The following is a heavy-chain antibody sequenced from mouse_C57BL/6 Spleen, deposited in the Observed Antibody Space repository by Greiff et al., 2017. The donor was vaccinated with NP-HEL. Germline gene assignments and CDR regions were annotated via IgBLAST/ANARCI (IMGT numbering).Heavy chain of an antibody. CDR3: ARRLLSGQDY. J-gene: IGHJ2*01. V-gene: IGHV1-64*01. CDR1: GYTFTSYW. CDR2: IHPNSGST. Sequence: QVQLKQPGAELVKPGASVKLSCKASGYTFTSYWMHWVKQRPGQGLEWIGMIHPNSGSTNYNEKFKSKATLTVDKSSSTAYMQLSSLTSEDSAVYYCARRLLSGQDYWGQGTTLTVSS.